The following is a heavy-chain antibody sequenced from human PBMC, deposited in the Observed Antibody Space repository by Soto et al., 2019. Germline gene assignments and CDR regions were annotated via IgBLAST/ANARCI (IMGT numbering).Heavy chain of an antibody. V-gene: IGHV1-2*02. CDR1: GYPFSDNQ. CDR3: ARIKWGLNYYNGMDV. D-gene: IGHD1-26*01. Sequence: QVQLVQSGSEVKKPGASVKVSCKASGYPFSDNQIHWLRRAPGQGLEWMGRINPKTAATNYAKKFQGRVSVTWDTSSTTAYMELTSLRPDDTAVYYCARIKWGLNYYNGMDVWGQGTTVIVSS. CDR2: INPKTAAT. J-gene: IGHJ6*02.